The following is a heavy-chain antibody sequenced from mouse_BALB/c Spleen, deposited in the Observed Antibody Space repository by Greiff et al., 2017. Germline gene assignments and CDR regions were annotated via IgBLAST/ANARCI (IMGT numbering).Heavy chain of an antibody. D-gene: IGHD2-13*01. CDR3: ARGDSDYYAMDY. V-gene: IGHV5-4*02. J-gene: IGHJ4*01. CDR2: ISDGGSYT. Sequence: EVNLVESGGGLVKPGGSLKLSCAASGFTFSDYYMYWVRQTPEKRLEWVATISDGGSYTYYPDSVKGRFTISRDNAKNNLYLQMSSLKSEDTAMYYCARGDSDYYAMDYWGQGTSVTVSS. CDR1: GFTFSDYY.